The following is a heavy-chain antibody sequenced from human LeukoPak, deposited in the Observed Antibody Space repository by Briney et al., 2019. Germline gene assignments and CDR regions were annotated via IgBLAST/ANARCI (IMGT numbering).Heavy chain of an antibody. J-gene: IGHJ4*02. CDR1: GFTFSVYY. D-gene: IGHD3-16*01. V-gene: IGHV3-11*06. Sequence: GGSLRLSCAASGFTFSVYYMSWIRQAPGKGLEWVSSISSSSSYIYYADSVKGRFTISRDNAKNSLYLQMNSLGAEDTAVYYCARDGGGLFIDYWGQGTLVTVSS. CDR2: ISSSSSYI. CDR3: ARDGGGLFIDY.